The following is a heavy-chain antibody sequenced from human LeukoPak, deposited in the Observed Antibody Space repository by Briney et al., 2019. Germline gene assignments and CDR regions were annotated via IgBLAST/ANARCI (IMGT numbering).Heavy chain of an antibody. CDR3: ASEAGTAPFYFDL. V-gene: IGHV4-59*12. J-gene: IGHJ2*01. CDR1: GGSISRYY. Sequence: SETLSLTCTVSGGSISRYYWSWIRQPPGKGLEWIGYISYSGSTNYNPSLKSRVTISVDTSKNQFSLKLSSVTAADTAVYYCASEAGTAPFYFDLWGRGTLVTVSS. CDR2: ISYSGST. D-gene: IGHD1-1*01.